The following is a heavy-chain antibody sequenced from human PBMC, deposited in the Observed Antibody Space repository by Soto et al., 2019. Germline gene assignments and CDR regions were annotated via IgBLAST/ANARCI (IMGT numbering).Heavy chain of an antibody. CDR1: GYTFTSYA. CDR2: INAGNGNT. V-gene: IGHV1-3*01. CDR3: AREVYYYGSGSPPGY. D-gene: IGHD3-10*01. J-gene: IGHJ4*02. Sequence: GASVKVSCKASGYTFTSYAMHWVRQAPGQRLEWMGWINAGNGNTKYSQKFQGRVTITRDTSASTAYMELSSLRSEDTAVYYCAREVYYYGSGSPPGYWGQGTLVTVSS.